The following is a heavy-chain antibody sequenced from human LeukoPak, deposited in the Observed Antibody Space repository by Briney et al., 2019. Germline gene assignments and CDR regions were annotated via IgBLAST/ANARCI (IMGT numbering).Heavy chain of an antibody. J-gene: IGHJ4*02. CDR2: IYTSGST. Sequence: SETLSLTCTVSGGFISSYYWSWIRQPAGKGLEWIGRIYTSGSTNYNPSLKSRVTMSVDTSKNQFSLKLSSVTAADTAVYYCAGVGSGWSDFDYWGQGTLVTVSS. CDR3: AGVGSGWSDFDY. D-gene: IGHD6-19*01. V-gene: IGHV4-4*07. CDR1: GGFISSYY.